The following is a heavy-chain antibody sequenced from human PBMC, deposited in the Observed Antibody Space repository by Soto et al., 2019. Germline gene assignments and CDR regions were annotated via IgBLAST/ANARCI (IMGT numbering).Heavy chain of an antibody. J-gene: IGHJ6*02. Sequence: QVQLQESGPGLVKPSQTLSLTCTVSGGSISSGGYYWSWIRQHPGKGLEWIGYIYYSGSTYYNPSLKCRITISVYTSKSPFSLKLGSVTAADTAVYYCASELRFGEDYYGMDVWGQGTTVTVSS. D-gene: IGHD3-10*01. V-gene: IGHV4-31*03. CDR3: ASELRFGEDYYGMDV. CDR2: IYYSGST. CDR1: GGSISSGGYY.